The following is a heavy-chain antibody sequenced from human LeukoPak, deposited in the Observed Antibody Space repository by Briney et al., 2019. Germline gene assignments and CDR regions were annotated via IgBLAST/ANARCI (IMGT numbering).Heavy chain of an antibody. CDR3: ARGEVLVVTAANYYYYGMDV. D-gene: IGHD2-21*02. Sequence: SETLSLTCTVSGGSISSGGHSWSWIRQPPGKGLEWIGYIYHSGSGSTYYNPSLKSRVTISIDKSKNQFSLKLNSVTAADTAVYYCARGEVLVVTAANYYYYGMDVWGQGTTVTVSS. CDR2: IYHSGSGST. V-gene: IGHV4-30-2*01. J-gene: IGHJ6*02. CDR1: GGSISSGGHS.